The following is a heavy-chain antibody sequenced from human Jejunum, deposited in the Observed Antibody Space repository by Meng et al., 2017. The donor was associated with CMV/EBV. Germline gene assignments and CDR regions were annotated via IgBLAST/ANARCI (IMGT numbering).Heavy chain of an antibody. V-gene: IGHV1-69*05. CDR3: ARDLRGSGLLDYYYGMDV. J-gene: IGHJ6*02. Sequence: FRSFAISWVRQAPGQGLEWMGAVIPMFPTRKYAQKFQGRVTFTTDESTTTAHMELSSLRSEDTAAYYCARDLRGSGLLDYYYGMDVWGQGTTVTV. CDR1: FRSFA. D-gene: IGHD3-16*01. CDR2: VIPMFPTR.